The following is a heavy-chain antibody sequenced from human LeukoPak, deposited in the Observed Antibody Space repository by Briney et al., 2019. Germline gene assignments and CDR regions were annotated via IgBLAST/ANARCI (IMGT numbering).Heavy chain of an antibody. CDR3: ARDVSGSSWWSGPYYYYMDV. J-gene: IGHJ6*03. V-gene: IGHV1-18*01. Sequence: ASVKVSCKASSYTFTSYGISWVRQAPGQGLEWMGWISAYNGNTNYAQKLQGRVTMTTDTSTSTAYMELRSLRSDDTAVYYCARDVSGSSWWSGPYYYYMDVWGKGTTVTVSS. CDR1: SYTFTSYG. D-gene: IGHD6-13*01. CDR2: ISAYNGNT.